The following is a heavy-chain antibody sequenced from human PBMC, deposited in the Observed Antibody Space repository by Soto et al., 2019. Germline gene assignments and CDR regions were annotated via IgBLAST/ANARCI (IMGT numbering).Heavy chain of an antibody. V-gene: IGHV2-5*02. CDR2: IYWDDDK. J-gene: IGHJ4*02. Sequence: QITLKESGPTLVKPTQTLTLTCTFSGFSLSTSGVGVGWIRQPPGKALEWLALIYWDDDKRYSPSLKSRLTITKDPSKSPVVLTMTNMDPVDTATYYCAHRRRATVTTSVFAYWGQGTLVTVSS. D-gene: IGHD4-17*01. CDR1: GFSLSTSGVG. CDR3: AHRRRATVTTSVFAY.